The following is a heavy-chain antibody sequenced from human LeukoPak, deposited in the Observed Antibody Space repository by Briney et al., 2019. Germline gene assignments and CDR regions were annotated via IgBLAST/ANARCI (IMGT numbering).Heavy chain of an antibody. J-gene: IGHJ3*02. Sequence: GESLKISCKGSGYRFSNYWIAWVRQMPGKGLEWMGVIYPVDSDIRFSPSFEGRVTISVDKSISNAYLQWSSLKASDTAMYYCARRTIYSDAFDIWGQGTMVTVSS. CDR1: GYRFSNYW. CDR3: ARRTIYSDAFDI. D-gene: IGHD2-15*01. V-gene: IGHV5-51*01. CDR2: IYPVDSDI.